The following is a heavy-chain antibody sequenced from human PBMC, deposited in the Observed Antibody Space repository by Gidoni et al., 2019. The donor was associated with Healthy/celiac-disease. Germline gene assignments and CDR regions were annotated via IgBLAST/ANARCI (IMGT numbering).Heavy chain of an antibody. J-gene: IGHJ4*02. D-gene: IGHD6-13*01. V-gene: IGHV4-59*01. CDR1: GGSISSYY. Sequence: QVQLQESGPGLVKPSETLSLTCTVSGGSISSYYWSWIRQPPGKGLEWIGYIYYSGSTNYNPALKSRVTIAVDTSKNQFSLKLSSVTAADTAVYYCARTPPIPGSWYVYFDYWGQGTLVTVSA. CDR3: ARTPPIPGSWYVYFDY. CDR2: IYYSGST.